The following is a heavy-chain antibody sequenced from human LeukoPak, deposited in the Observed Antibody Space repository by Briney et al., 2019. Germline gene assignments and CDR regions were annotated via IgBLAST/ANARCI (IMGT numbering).Heavy chain of an antibody. Sequence: PGGSLRLSCAASGFTFSSYAMHWVRQAPGKGLEWVAVISLDGSYKYYADSVKGRFTISRDNSKNTLYLQMNSLRAEDTAVYYCATGNYNRPFDYWGQGTLVTVSS. V-gene: IGHV3-30*04. D-gene: IGHD1-7*01. J-gene: IGHJ4*02. CDR1: GFTFSSYA. CDR2: ISLDGSYK. CDR3: ATGNYNRPFDY.